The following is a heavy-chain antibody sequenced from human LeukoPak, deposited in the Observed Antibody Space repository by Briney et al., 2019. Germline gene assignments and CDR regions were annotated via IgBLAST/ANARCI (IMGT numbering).Heavy chain of an antibody. V-gene: IGHV4-39*01. CDR1: GGSISSSSYY. D-gene: IGHD6-6*01. CDR2: IYYSGST. CDR3: ARGLSIAARRDAGRYFDY. J-gene: IGHJ4*02. Sequence: SETLSLTCTVSGGSISSSSYYWGWIRQPPGKGLEWIGSIYYSGSTYYNPSLKSRVTISVDTSKNQFSLKLSSVTAADTAVYYCARGLSIAARRDAGRYFDYWGQGTLVTVSS.